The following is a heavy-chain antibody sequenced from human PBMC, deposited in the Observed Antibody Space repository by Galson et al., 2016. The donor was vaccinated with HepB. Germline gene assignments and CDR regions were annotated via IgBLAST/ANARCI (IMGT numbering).Heavy chain of an antibody. CDR3: ARDDTHYGSGSYSDAFDI. V-gene: IGHV3-7*03. D-gene: IGHD3-10*01. CDR2: INRDGSEK. CDR1: GFSLNNYW. J-gene: IGHJ3*02. Sequence: SLRLSCAASGFSLNNYWMTWVRQAPGKGLEWVANINRDGSEKNHVDSVKGRFTISRDNAKNSLYLQMYSLRAEDTALYYCARDDTHYGSGSYSDAFDIWGQGTKVTVSS.